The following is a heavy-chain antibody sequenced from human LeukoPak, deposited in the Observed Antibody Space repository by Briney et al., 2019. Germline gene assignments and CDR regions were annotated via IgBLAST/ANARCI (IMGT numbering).Heavy chain of an antibody. CDR1: GYSFTSYW. J-gene: IGHJ5*02. V-gene: IGHV5-51*01. Sequence: GESLKISCKGSGYSFTSYWIGCVRQMPGKGLEWMGIIYPGDSDTRYSPSFQGQVTISADKSISTAYLQWSSLKASDTAMYYCARLVRISSTPRPSWFDPWGQGTLVTVSS. D-gene: IGHD6-13*01. CDR2: IYPGDSDT. CDR3: ARLVRISSTPRPSWFDP.